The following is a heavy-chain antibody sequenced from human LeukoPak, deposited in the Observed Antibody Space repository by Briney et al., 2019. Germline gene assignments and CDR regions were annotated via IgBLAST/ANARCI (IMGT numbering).Heavy chain of an antibody. D-gene: IGHD1-26*01. CDR1: GGSISSYY. J-gene: IGHJ4*02. Sequence: SETLSLTCTVSGGSISSYYWSWIRQAPGKGMEWIGYIYYSGTTKYNPSLMGRVSISVDTSKNQFSLRLSSVAAADTAVYYCARHGGSYFYYWGQGTLVTVSS. CDR3: ARHGGSYFYY. CDR2: IYYSGTT. V-gene: IGHV4-59*08.